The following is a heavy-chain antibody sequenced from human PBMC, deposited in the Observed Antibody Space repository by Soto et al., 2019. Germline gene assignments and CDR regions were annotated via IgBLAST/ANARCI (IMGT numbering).Heavy chain of an antibody. CDR1: GFTFGNYC. Sequence: GGSLRLSCARSGFTFGNYCMHWLRQAPGKGLEWVSSISSSGSSAYYVDSVKGRFTISRDNSKNTVSLQMNSLRVEDSAVYYCARGPPGVVPGAIGSGGMDVWGQGTTVTVSS. J-gene: IGHJ6*02. CDR2: ISSSGSSA. CDR3: ARGPPGVVPGAIGSGGMDV. D-gene: IGHD2-2*01. V-gene: IGHV3-48*04.